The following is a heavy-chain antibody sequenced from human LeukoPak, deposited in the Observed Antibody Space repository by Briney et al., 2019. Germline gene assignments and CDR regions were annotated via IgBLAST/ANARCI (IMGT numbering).Heavy chain of an antibody. D-gene: IGHD2-2*01. Sequence: GESLRISCKGSGSRFTSYWISWVRQMPGKGLEWMGRIDPSDSYTNYSPSFQGHVTISADKSISTAYLQWSSLKASDTAMYYCARTHCSSTSCYEGDNWFDPWGQGTLVTVSS. J-gene: IGHJ5*02. V-gene: IGHV5-10-1*01. CDR3: ARTHCSSTSCYEGDNWFDP. CDR1: GSRFTSYW. CDR2: IDPSDSYT.